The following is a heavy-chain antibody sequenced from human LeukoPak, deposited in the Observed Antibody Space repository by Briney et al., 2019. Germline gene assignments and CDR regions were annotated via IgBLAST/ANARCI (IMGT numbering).Heavy chain of an antibody. V-gene: IGHV1-2*02. CDR2: INPNSGGT. D-gene: IGHD3-3*01. Sequence: PGESLKISCKGSGYTFTGYYMHWVRQAPGQGLEWMGWINPNSGGTNYAQKFQGRVTMTRDTSISTAYMELSRLRSDDTAVYYCARAGIRFLEWGQGTLVTVSS. J-gene: IGHJ4*02. CDR3: ARAGIRFLE. CDR1: GYTFTGYY.